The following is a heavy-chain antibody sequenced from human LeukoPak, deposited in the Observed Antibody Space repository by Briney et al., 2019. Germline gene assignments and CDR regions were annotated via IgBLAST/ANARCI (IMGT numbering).Heavy chain of an antibody. CDR1: GYTFTSSD. Sequence: ASVKVSCKGSGYTFTSSDINGVRQAAGQGLEWMGWINPNSGRTGYAQKFQGSVTMTANNSIRTAYMELSTLRFDDTAVYYCARGRSGLAAAGTYDYWGQGTLITVSS. V-gene: IGHV1-8*01. CDR3: ARGRSGLAAAGTYDY. J-gene: IGHJ4*02. D-gene: IGHD6-13*01. CDR2: INPNSGRT.